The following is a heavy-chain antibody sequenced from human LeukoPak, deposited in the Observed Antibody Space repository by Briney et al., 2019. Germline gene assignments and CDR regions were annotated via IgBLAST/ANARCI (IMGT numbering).Heavy chain of an antibody. J-gene: IGHJ4*02. Sequence: SETLSLTCTVSGGSISSYYWSWIRQPPGKGLEWIGYIYYSGSTNYNPSLKSRVTISVDTSKNQFSLRLSSVTAADTAVYYCAREYSSSCHDWGQGTLVTVSS. CDR3: AREYSSSCHD. D-gene: IGHD6-13*01. V-gene: IGHV4-59*12. CDR2: IYYSGST. CDR1: GGSISSYY.